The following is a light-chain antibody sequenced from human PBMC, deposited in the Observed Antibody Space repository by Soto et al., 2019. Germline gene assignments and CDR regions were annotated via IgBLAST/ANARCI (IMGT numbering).Light chain of an antibody. J-gene: IGKJ1*01. CDR1: QSVLYSSNNKNY. V-gene: IGKV4-1*01. CDR3: QQYYSTPPST. Sequence: DIVMTQSPDSLAVSLGERATINCKSSQSVLYSSNNKNYLAWYQQKPRQPPKLLIYWASTRESGVPDRFSGSGSGTDFTLTISSLQAEDVAVYYCQQYYSTPPSTVGQGTKVDIK. CDR2: WAS.